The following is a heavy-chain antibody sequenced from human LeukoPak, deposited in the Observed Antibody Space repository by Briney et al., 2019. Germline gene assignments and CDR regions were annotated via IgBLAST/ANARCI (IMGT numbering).Heavy chain of an antibody. CDR2: IKQDGSEK. Sequence: PGGSLRLSCAASGFTFSSYWMSWVRQAPGKGLEWVANIKQDGSEKYYVDSVKGRFTISRDNAKNSLYLQMNSLRAEDTAVYYCARDRTGYCSSTSCYALFIHYYYYMDVWGKGTTVTISS. CDR1: GFTFSSYW. D-gene: IGHD2-2*01. V-gene: IGHV3-7*01. J-gene: IGHJ6*03. CDR3: ARDRTGYCSSTSCYALFIHYYYYMDV.